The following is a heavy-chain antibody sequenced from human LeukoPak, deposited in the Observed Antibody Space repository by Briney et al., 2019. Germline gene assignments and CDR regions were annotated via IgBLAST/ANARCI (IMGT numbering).Heavy chain of an antibody. D-gene: IGHD3-16*02. V-gene: IGHV3-21*01. CDR3: AGGGYDYVWGSYRYADY. CDR2: ISSSSSCI. CDR1: GFTFSSYS. J-gene: IGHJ4*02. Sequence: GGSLRLSCAASGFTFSSYSMNWVRQAPGKGLEWVSSISSSSSCIYYADSVKGRFTISRDNAKNSLYLQMNSLRAEDTAVYYCAGGGYDYVWGSYRYADYWGQGTLVTVSS.